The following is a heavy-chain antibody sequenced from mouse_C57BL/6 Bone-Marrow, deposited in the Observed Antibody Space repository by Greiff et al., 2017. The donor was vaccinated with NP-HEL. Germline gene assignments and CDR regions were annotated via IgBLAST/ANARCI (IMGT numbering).Heavy chain of an antibody. Sequence: VQLQQSGAELVKPGASVKISCKASGYTFTDYYINWVKQRPGQGLEWIGKIGPGSGSTYYNEKFKDKATLTADKSSSTAYMQLSSLTSEDSAVYFCARWDYYYGSSYTGGDYWGQGTTLTVSS. CDR1: GYTFTDYY. CDR3: ARWDYYYGSSYTGGDY. D-gene: IGHD1-1*01. J-gene: IGHJ2*01. V-gene: IGHV1-77*01. CDR2: IGPGSGST.